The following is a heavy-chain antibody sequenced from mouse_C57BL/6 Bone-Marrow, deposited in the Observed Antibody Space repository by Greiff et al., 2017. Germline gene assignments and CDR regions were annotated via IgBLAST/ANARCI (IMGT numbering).Heavy chain of an antibody. CDR2: IYPGDGDT. V-gene: IGHV1-82*01. CDR3: ASTVGDY. J-gene: IGHJ2*01. D-gene: IGHD1-1*01. Sequence: VKVVESGPELVKPGASVKISCKASGYAFSSSWMNWVKQRPGKGLEWIGRIYPGDGDTNYNGKFKGKATLTADKSSSTAYMQLSSLTSEDSAVYFCASTVGDYWGQGTTLTVSS. CDR1: GYAFSSSW.